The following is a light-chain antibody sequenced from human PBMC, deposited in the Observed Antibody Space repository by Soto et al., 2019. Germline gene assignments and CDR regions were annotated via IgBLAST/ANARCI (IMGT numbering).Light chain of an antibody. CDR2: GTS. CDR1: QSVSSSY. V-gene: IGKV3-20*01. Sequence: EIVLTQSPGTLSLSPGERATLSCSASQSVSSSYLAWYQQKPGQAPRLLIYGTSSRATAIPDRFSGSGSGTDFTLTISRLEPEDFAVYYCQQYGSSSWTFGQGTKVEI. J-gene: IGKJ1*01. CDR3: QQYGSSSWT.